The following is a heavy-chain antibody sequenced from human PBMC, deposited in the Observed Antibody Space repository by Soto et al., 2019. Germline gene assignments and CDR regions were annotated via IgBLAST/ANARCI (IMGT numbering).Heavy chain of an antibody. J-gene: IGHJ4*02. CDR2: ISGSGGST. Sequence: EVQLLESGGGLVQPGGSLRLSCAASGFTFSSYAMSWVRQAPGKGLEWVSAISGSGGSTYYADSVKGRFTISRDNSKNTLYLQMNSLRAEDTAVYYCAKDPYSGSYYVGGNFDYWGQGTLVTVSS. CDR3: AKDPYSGSYYVGGNFDY. D-gene: IGHD1-26*01. V-gene: IGHV3-23*01. CDR1: GFTFSSYA.